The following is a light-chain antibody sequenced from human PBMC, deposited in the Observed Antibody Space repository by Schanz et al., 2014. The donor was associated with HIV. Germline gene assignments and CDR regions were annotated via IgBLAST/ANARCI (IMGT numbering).Light chain of an antibody. Sequence: QSALTQPPSASGSPGQSVTISCTGTNSDVGGYNYVSWYRQHPGKAPKLMIYDVSNRPSGVSNRFSGSKSGNTASLTISGLQAEDEAEYYCSSYTSSSTLWVFGGGTKLTVL. CDR3: SSYTSSSTLWV. J-gene: IGLJ3*02. CDR1: NSDVGGYNY. V-gene: IGLV2-14*03. CDR2: DVS.